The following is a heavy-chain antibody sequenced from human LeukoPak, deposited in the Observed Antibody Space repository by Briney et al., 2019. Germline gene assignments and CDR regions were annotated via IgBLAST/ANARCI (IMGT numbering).Heavy chain of an antibody. D-gene: IGHD1-26*01. CDR3: ASREGATGCLY. Sequence: PGGSLRLSCAAPGFTFSSYGMRWVRQAPGKGLEWVAVIWYDGSNKYYADSVKGRFTISRDNSKNTLYLQMNSLRAEDTAVYYCASREGATGCLYWGQGTLVTVSS. J-gene: IGHJ4*02. CDR2: IWYDGSNK. CDR1: GFTFSSYG. V-gene: IGHV3-33*01.